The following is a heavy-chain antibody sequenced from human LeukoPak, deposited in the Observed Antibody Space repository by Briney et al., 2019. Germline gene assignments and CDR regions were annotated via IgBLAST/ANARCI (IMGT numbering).Heavy chain of an antibody. D-gene: IGHD1-26*01. CDR1: GFTFDDYA. CDR3: AKDVGATSDDAFDI. Sequence: PGGSLRLSCAAPGFTFDDYAMHWVRQAPGKGLEWVSGISWNSGSIGYADSVKGRFTISRDNAKNSLYLQMNSLRAEDTALYYCAKDVGATSDDAFDIWGQGTMVTVSS. CDR2: ISWNSGSI. V-gene: IGHV3-9*01. J-gene: IGHJ3*02.